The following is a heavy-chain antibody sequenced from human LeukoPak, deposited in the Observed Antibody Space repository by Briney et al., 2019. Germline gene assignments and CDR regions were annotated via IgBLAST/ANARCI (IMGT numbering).Heavy chain of an antibody. J-gene: IGHJ4*02. CDR1: GFTFSSYA. CDR3: ANDIVVVPAARGPRDYFDY. CDR2: ISGSGGST. V-gene: IGHV3-23*01. Sequence: GGSLRLSCASSGFTFSSYAMSWVRQAPGKGLEWVSAISGSGGSTYYADSVKGRFTISRDNSKNTLYLQMNSLRAEDTPVYYCANDIVVVPAARGPRDYFDYWGQGTLVTVSS. D-gene: IGHD2-2*01.